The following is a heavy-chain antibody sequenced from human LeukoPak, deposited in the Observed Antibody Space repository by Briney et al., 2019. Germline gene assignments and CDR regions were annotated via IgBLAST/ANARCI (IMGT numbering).Heavy chain of an antibody. V-gene: IGHV4-39*01. CDR1: GGSISSSSYY. D-gene: IGHD3-22*01. CDR3: ARGHYDTNGYYPFEI. Sequence: SETLSLTCTVSGGSISSSSYYWGWIRQPPGKGLEWIGSIYYSGSTYYNPSLKSRVTISVDTSKNQFSLKLSSVTAADTAVYYCARGHYDTNGYYPFEIWGQGTRVTVSS. J-gene: IGHJ3*02. CDR2: IYYSGST.